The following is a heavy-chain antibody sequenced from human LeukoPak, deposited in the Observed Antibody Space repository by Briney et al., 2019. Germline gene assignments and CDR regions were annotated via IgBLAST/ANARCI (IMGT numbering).Heavy chain of an antibody. Sequence: SETLSLTCTVSGGSISSYYWSWIRQPPGKGLEWIGYISYSGSTNYNPSLKSRVTISVDTSKNQFSLNLSSVTAADTAVYYCARRRDYGDYWFDPWGQGTLVTVSS. V-gene: IGHV4-59*08. CDR3: ARRRDYGDYWFDP. D-gene: IGHD4-17*01. CDR2: ISYSGST. CDR1: GGSISSYY. J-gene: IGHJ5*02.